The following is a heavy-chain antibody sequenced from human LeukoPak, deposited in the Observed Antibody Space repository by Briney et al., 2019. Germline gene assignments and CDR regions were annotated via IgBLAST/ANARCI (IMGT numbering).Heavy chain of an antibody. CDR2: INYSGNA. CDR1: GGSITSTSYY. Sequence: SETLSLTCSVSGGSITSTSYYWGWIRQSPGRGLEWIGIINYSGNAYYNPSLKSRVTMSVDKSKNQFSLTLSSVTAADTAVYYCATYFYGEYGSYYFDYWGQGTLVTVSS. CDR3: ATYFYGEYGSYYFDY. V-gene: IGHV4-39*07. D-gene: IGHD4-17*01. J-gene: IGHJ4*02.